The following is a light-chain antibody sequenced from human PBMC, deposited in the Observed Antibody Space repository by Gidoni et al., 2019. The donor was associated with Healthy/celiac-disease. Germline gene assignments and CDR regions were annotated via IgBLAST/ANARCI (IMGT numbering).Light chain of an antibody. Sequence: DIQMTQSPSSLSASVGDRVTITCRASQDITSYLAWFKQKPGKAPKSLIHTASRLQSGVPSRFSGSGYGTDFTLTISSLQPEDFGTYYCQQYNTYPWTFXQXTKVEI. CDR1: QDITSY. CDR2: TAS. J-gene: IGKJ1*01. V-gene: IGKV1-16*01. CDR3: QQYNTYPWT.